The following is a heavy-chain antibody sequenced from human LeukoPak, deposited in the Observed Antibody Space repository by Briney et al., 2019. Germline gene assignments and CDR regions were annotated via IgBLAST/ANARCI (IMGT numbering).Heavy chain of an antibody. D-gene: IGHD1-14*01. V-gene: IGHV3-30-3*01. CDR1: GFTFSSYA. Sequence: GGSLRLSCAASGFTFSSYAMHWVRQALGKGLGWVAVISFDGSNKYYADSVKGRFTISRDNSKNTLYLQMNSLRAEDTASYYCARDAPLTLRYFDYWGQGTLVTVSS. CDR2: ISFDGSNK. J-gene: IGHJ4*02. CDR3: ARDAPLTLRYFDY.